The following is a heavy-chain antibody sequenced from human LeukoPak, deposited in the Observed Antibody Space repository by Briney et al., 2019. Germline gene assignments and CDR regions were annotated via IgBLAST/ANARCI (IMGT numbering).Heavy chain of an antibody. J-gene: IGHJ3*02. V-gene: IGHV4-59*12. CDR1: DGSISGYY. CDR3: ARVGALGPRDAFDI. D-gene: IGHD3-16*01. Sequence: PSETLSLTCTVSDGSISGYYWGWIRQAPGRGLEWIAYIHYTGINNYNPSLKSRAAISVDTSTNQFSLKLSSVTAADTAVYYCARVGALGPRDAFDIWGQGTMVTVSS. CDR2: IHYTGIN.